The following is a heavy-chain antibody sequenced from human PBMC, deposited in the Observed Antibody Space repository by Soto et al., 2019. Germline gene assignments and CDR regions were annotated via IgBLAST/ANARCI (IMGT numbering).Heavy chain of an antibody. CDR2: IYYSGST. J-gene: IGHJ6*02. D-gene: IGHD2-2*01. CDR1: GGSVSSTQW. CDR3: ARHSRYCSSTSCYAAYYYGMDV. Sequence: SETLSLTCAVSGGSVSSTQWWTWVRQAPGKGLEWLGDIYYSGSTYYNPSLKSRVTISVDTSKNQFSLKLSSVTAADTAVYYCARHSRYCSSTSCYAAYYYGMDVWGQGTTVTVSS. V-gene: IGHV4-4*02.